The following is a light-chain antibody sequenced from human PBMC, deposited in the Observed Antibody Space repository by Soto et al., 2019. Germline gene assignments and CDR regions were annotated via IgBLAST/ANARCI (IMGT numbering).Light chain of an antibody. Sequence: DIQMTPSPSSLSASVGDVVTITFLAIQMIISYLNWYQQKPGKAPQLLIYVASMLESGVPSRFSGSGSGTDFTLTINSLQPEDFATYYCQQGYSTPSITFGQGTRLEIK. CDR1: QMIISY. V-gene: IGKV1-39*01. J-gene: IGKJ5*01. CDR2: VAS. CDR3: QQGYSTPSIT.